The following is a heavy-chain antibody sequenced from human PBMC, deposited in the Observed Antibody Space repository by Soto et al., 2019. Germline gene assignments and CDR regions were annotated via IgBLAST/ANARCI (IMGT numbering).Heavy chain of an antibody. Sequence: QVQLQQWGAGLLKPSETLSLTCAVYGGSFSGYYWSWIRQPPGKGLEWIGEINHSGSTNYNPSLKRRVTISVDTSKNQFSLKLSSVTAADTAVYYCARGPYYYDSSGSIDAFDIWGQGTMVTVSS. V-gene: IGHV4-34*01. D-gene: IGHD3-22*01. CDR2: INHSGST. CDR3: ARGPYYYDSSGSIDAFDI. J-gene: IGHJ3*02. CDR1: GGSFSGYY.